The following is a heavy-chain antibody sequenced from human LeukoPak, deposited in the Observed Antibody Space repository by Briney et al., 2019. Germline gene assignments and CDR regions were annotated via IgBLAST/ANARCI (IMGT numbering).Heavy chain of an antibody. Sequence: GGSLRLSCTATGFTFSNFGMAWVRQPPGQGLEWVSTISGSSDKIYQADSVKGRFTISRDNSRGTLYLQMNSLRTEDTAVYYCAKDAGPRQLVFFDSWGQGTLVIVSS. CDR2: ISGSSDKI. J-gene: IGHJ4*02. D-gene: IGHD6-6*01. CDR1: GFTFSNFG. V-gene: IGHV3-23*01. CDR3: AKDAGPRQLVFFDS.